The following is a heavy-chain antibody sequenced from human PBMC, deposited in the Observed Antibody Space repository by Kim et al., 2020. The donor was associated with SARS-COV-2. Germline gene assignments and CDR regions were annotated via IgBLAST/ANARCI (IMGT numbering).Heavy chain of an antibody. CDR3: ARHIVVVTAIPNNWFDP. CDR2: IYYSGST. Sequence: TLSLTCTVSGGSISSYYWSWIRQPPGKGLEWIGYIYYSGSTNYNPSLKSRVTISVDTSKNQFSLKLSSVTAADTAVYYCARHIVVVTAIPNNWFDPWGQGTLVTVSS. CDR1: GGSISSYY. V-gene: IGHV4-59*13. J-gene: IGHJ5*02. D-gene: IGHD2-21*02.